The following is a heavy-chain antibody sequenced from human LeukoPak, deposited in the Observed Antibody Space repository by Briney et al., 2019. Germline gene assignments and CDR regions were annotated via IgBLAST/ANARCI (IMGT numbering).Heavy chain of an antibody. D-gene: IGHD2/OR15-2a*01. CDR3: TRDATYYLRYGYFDY. CDR1: GFTFTDYS. V-gene: IGHV3-21*01. Sequence: GGSLRLSCAASGFTFTDYSMSWVRQAPGKGLEWISTISSNSGHIYYADSVRGRFTISRDNAKNSVYLQMNSLRAEDTAVYYCTRDATYYLRYGYFDYWGQGTLVTVSS. J-gene: IGHJ4*02. CDR2: ISSNSGHI.